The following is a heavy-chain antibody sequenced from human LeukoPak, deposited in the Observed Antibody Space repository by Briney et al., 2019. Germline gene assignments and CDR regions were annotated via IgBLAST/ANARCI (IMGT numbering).Heavy chain of an antibody. Sequence: ASVKVSCKASGYTFTGYYMHWVRQAPGQGLEWMGIINPSGGSTSYAQKFQGRVTMTRDMSTSTVYMELSSLRSEDTAVYYCARGSPPGDDFWSGYYWPYYYYYYMDVWGKGTTVTVSS. CDR1: GYTFTGYY. D-gene: IGHD3-3*01. CDR2: INPSGGST. J-gene: IGHJ6*03. V-gene: IGHV1-46*01. CDR3: ARGSPPGDDFWSGYYWPYYYYYYMDV.